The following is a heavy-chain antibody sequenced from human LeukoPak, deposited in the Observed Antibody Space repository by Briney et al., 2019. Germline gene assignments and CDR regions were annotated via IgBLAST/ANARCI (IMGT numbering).Heavy chain of an antibody. D-gene: IGHD6-19*01. V-gene: IGHV1-69*13. J-gene: IGHJ4*02. CDR3: ASDSSGWYVGDY. CDR2: IIPIFGTA. CDR1: GGTFSSYA. Sequence: GASVKVSCKASGGTFSSYAISWVRQAPGQGLEWMGGIIPIFGTANYAQKFQGRVTITADESTSTAYMELSSLRSEDTAVYYCASDSSGWYVGDYWGQGTLVTVSS.